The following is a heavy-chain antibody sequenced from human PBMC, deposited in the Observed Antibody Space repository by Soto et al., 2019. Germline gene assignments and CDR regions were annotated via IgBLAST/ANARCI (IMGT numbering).Heavy chain of an antibody. CDR2: IYSNGDT. D-gene: IGHD6-13*01. V-gene: IGHV3-66*01. CDR3: ARDAPGIAPAGGG. J-gene: IGHJ6*02. Sequence: EVQLVESGGGLVQPGGSLRLSCAASGITVSNNYMSWVRQAPGKGLECVSLIYSNGDTRYADSVKGRCTISRDNSKTTVYLQMNSRIAEETAVYYWARDAPGIAPAGGGWGQGTTVTVSS. CDR1: GITVSNNY.